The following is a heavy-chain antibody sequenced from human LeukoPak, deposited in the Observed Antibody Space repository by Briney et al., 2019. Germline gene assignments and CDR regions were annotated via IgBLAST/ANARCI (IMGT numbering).Heavy chain of an antibody. CDR1: GFTFSNAW. CDR3: AKDRSYGSEALDY. J-gene: IGHJ4*02. D-gene: IGHD5-18*01. V-gene: IGHV3-53*01. Sequence: GGSLRLSCAASGFTFSNAWMNWVRQAPGKGLEWVSLIYSDGTTYYADSLKGRFTISRDNSKNTLYLQMNSLRAEDTAVYYCAKDRSYGSEALDYWGQGTLVTVSS. CDR2: IYSDGTT.